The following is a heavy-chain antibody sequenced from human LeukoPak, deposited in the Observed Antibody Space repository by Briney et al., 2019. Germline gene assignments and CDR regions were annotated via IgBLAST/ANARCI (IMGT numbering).Heavy chain of an antibody. V-gene: IGHV1-69*04. CDR3: ARETGATPCDY. J-gene: IGHJ4*02. Sequence: SVKVSCKASGGTFSSYAISWVRQAPGQGLEWMGRIIPILGIANYAQKFQGRVTITADKSTSTAYMELSSLRSEDTAVYYRARETGATPCDYWGQGTLVTVSS. D-gene: IGHD5-12*01. CDR2: IIPILGIA. CDR1: GGTFSSYA.